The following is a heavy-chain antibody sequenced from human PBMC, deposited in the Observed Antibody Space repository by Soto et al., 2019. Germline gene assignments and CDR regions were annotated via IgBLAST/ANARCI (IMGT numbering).Heavy chain of an antibody. CDR3: ARDTQYYYDSSGSNPSDAFDI. Sequence: QVQLQESGPGLVKPSQTLSLTCTVSGGSISSGGYYWSWIRQHPGKGLEWIGYIYYSGSTYYNPSLKSRVTISVDTSKSQFSLKLSSVTAADTAVYYCARDTQYYYDSSGSNPSDAFDIWGQGTMVTVSS. V-gene: IGHV4-31*03. CDR2: IYYSGST. D-gene: IGHD3-22*01. CDR1: GGSISSGGYY. J-gene: IGHJ3*02.